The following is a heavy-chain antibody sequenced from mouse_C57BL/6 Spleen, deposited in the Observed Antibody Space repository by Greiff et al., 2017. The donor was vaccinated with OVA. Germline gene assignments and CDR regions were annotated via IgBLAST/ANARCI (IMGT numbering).Heavy chain of an antibody. D-gene: IGHD1-1*01. V-gene: IGHV1-59*01. CDR2: NDPSDSYT. CDR3: ARAYGSSAWFAY. Sequence: QVQLQQPGAELVRPGTSVKSSCKASGYTFTSYWKHWVKQRPGQGLEWIGVNDPSDSYTNYNQKFKGKATLTVDTSSSTAYMQLSSLTSEDSAVYYCARAYGSSAWFAYWGQGTLVTVSA. CDR1: GYTFTSYW. J-gene: IGHJ3*01.